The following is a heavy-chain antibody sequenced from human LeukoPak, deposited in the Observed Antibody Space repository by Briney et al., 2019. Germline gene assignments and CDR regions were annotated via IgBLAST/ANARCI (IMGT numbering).Heavy chain of an antibody. CDR3: AELGITMIGGV. CDR2: ISYDGSNK. V-gene: IGHV3-30*04. D-gene: IGHD3-10*02. CDR1: GFTFSSYA. J-gene: IGHJ6*04. Sequence: GGSLRLSCAASGFTFSSYAMHWVRQPPGKGLEWVAVISYDGSNKYYADSVKGRFTISRDNAKNSLYLQMNSPRAEDTAVYYCAELGITMIGGVWGKGTTVTISS.